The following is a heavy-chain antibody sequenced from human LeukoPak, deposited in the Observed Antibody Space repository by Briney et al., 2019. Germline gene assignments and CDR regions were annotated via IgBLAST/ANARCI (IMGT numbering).Heavy chain of an antibody. Sequence: PSETLSLTCAVYGGSFSGYYRSWIRQPPGKGLEWIGEINHSGSTNYNPSLKSRVTISVDTSKYQFSLKLSSVTAAGTAVYYCARAYYYYYGMDVWGQGTTVTVSS. V-gene: IGHV4-34*01. CDR3: ARAYYYYYGMDV. J-gene: IGHJ6*02. CDR1: GGSFSGYY. CDR2: INHSGST.